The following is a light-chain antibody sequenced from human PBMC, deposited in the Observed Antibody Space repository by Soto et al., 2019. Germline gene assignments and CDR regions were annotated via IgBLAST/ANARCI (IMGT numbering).Light chain of an antibody. J-gene: IGLJ1*01. Sequence: QSAVTQPASVSGSPGQSITISCTGTSSDVGSYNLVSWYQQHPGKAPKLMIYEVSKRPSGVSNRFSGSKSGNTASLTISGLQAEDEADYYCCSYAGSLYVFGTGTKVTVL. CDR3: CSYAGSLYV. V-gene: IGLV2-23*02. CDR2: EVS. CDR1: SSDVGSYNL.